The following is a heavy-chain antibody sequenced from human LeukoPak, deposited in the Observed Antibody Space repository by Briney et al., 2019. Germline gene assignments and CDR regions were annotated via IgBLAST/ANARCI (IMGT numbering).Heavy chain of an antibody. CDR3: ASSVWIGELFIDY. Sequence: QPGGSLRLSCAASGFTVSSNYMSWVRQAPGKGLEWVSVIYSGGSTYYADSVKGRFTISRDNSKNTLYLQMNSLRAEDTAVYYCASSVWIGELFIDYWGQGTLVTVSS. J-gene: IGHJ4*02. CDR1: GFTVSSNY. V-gene: IGHV3-53*01. D-gene: IGHD3-10*01. CDR2: IYSGGST.